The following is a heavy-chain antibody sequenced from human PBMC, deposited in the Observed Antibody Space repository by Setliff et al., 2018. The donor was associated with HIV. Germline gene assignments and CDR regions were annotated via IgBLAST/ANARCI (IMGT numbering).Heavy chain of an antibody. Sequence: ASVKVSCKISGYTLTELSIHWVRQAPGKGLEWMANFDPEDGETFYAQKFQGRVTMTTDTSTSTAYMELRSLGSDDTAVYYCARIVALNGYPSDYWGQGTLVTVSS. J-gene: IGHJ4*02. CDR1: GYTLTELS. CDR3: ARIVALNGYPSDY. CDR2: FDPEDGET. V-gene: IGHV1-24*01. D-gene: IGHD2-8*01.